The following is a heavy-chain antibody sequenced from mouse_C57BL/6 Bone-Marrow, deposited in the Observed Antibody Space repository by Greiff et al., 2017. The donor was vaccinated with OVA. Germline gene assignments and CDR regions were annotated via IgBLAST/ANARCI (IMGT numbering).Heavy chain of an antibody. J-gene: IGHJ2*01. CDR3: AREERSYYFDY. CDR1: GYTFTSYG. V-gene: IGHV1-81*01. Sequence: LVESGAELARPGASVKLSCKASGYTFTSYGISWVKQRTGQGLEWIGEIYPRSGNTYYNEKFKGKATLTADKSSSTAYMELRSLTSEDSAVYFCAREERSYYFDYWGQGTTLTVSS. CDR2: IYPRSGNT.